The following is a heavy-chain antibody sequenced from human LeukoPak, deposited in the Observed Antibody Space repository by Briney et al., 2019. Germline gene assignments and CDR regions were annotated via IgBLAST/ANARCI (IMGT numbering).Heavy chain of an antibody. CDR3: ARYRSSGYYYYYFDY. CDR2: IYHSGST. J-gene: IGHJ4*02. Sequence: SIYHSGSTYYNPSLKSRVTISVDTSKNQFSLKLSSVTAADTAVYYCARYRSSGYYYYYFDYWGQGTLVTVSS. D-gene: IGHD3-22*01. V-gene: IGHV4-38-2*01.